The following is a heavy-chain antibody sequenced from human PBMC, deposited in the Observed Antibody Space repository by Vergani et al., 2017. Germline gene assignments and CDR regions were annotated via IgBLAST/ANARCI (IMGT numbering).Heavy chain of an antibody. CDR3: ARDSPLRFLEWLLFDY. J-gene: IGHJ4*02. CDR2: ISSSSSTI. V-gene: IGHV3-48*04. D-gene: IGHD3-3*01. CDR1: GFTFSSYS. Sequence: EVQLVESGGGLVQPGGSLRLSCAASGFTFSSYSMNWVRQAPGKGLEWVSYISSSSSTIYYADSVKGRFTISRDNAKNSLYLQMNSLRADDTAVYYCARDSPLRFLEWLLFDYWGQGTLVTVSS.